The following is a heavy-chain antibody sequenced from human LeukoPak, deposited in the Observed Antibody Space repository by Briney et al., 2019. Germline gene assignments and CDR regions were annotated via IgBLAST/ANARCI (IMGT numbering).Heavy chain of an antibody. J-gene: IGHJ4*02. V-gene: IGHV3-15*04. CDR2: IETKTDGGTT. CDR1: GFTFSNSW. Sequence: PGGSLRLSCAASGFTFSNSWMNWVRQAPGKGLEWVGRIETKTDGGTTDYAAPVKGRFTISRDDSKNTLYLQMNSLETEDTAVYYCTADEWDWGQGTLVTVSS. CDR3: TADEWD. D-gene: IGHD1-26*01.